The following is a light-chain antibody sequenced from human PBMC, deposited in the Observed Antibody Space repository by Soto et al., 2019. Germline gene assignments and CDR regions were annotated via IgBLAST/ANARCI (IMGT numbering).Light chain of an antibody. CDR1: SGDIGSYNR. CDR2: EVS. CDR3: SSYTASTTLVV. Sequence: QSALTQPASVSGSPGQSITISCTGTSGDIGSYNRVSWYQQHPGKAPKLIIYEVSHRPSGVSDRFSGSKSGNTASLPISGRQAEDEADYYCSSYTASTTLVVFGGGTKLTVL. J-gene: IGLJ3*02. V-gene: IGLV2-14*01.